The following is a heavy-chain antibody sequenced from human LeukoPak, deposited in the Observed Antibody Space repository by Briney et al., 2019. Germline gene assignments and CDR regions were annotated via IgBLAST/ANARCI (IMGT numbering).Heavy chain of an antibody. J-gene: IGHJ4*02. Sequence: GGSLRLSCAASGFTFSNYGTHWVRQAPGKGLEWVAVIWRDGSSEYYAGSVKGRFTISRDNSKNTVYLQMNSLRAEDTAVYYCAREGSSGYTFCDYWGQGTLVTVSS. CDR2: IWRDGSSE. V-gene: IGHV3-33*01. CDR3: AREGSSGYTFCDY. D-gene: IGHD3-22*01. CDR1: GFTFSNYG.